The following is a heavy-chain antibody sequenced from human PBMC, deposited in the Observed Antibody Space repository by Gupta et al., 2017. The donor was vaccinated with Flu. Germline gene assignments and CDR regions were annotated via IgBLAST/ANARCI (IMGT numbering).Heavy chain of an antibody. CDR3: AKVQWGTYSHQAYFDY. CDR2: ISGSGYNT. Sequence: EVHLLESGGGLVQPGGSLRLSCAASGFSFRTYAMSWVRQTPGKGMEWVSAISGSGYNTYYADSGRGRFTISRDNSKNTVYMQLNSLRQEETAIYYCAKVQWGTYSHQAYFDYWGQGTLV. J-gene: IGHJ4*02. V-gene: IGHV3-23*01. CDR1: GFSFRTYA. D-gene: IGHD3-16*01.